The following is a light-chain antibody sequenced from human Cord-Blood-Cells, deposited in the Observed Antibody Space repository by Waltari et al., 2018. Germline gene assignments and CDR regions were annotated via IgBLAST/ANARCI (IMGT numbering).Light chain of an antibody. J-gene: IGLJ3*02. CDR1: SSNIGSNY. CDR3: AAWDDSLSGWV. Sequence: QSVLTQPPSASGTPGQRVTISCSGSSSNIGSNYVYWYQQLPGTAPKLHIYRNNQRASGVPGRFSGSKSGTSASLAISGLRSEDEADYYCAAWDDSLSGWVFGGGTKLTVL. V-gene: IGLV1-47*01. CDR2: RNN.